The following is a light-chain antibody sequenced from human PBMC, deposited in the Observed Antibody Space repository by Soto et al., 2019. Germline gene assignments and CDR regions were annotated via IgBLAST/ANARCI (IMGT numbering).Light chain of an antibody. CDR1: QDISNY. J-gene: IGKJ5*01. CDR2: DAS. Sequence: DLEMTQSPSSLSASVGDRVTITCQASQDISNYLNWYQQKTGRAPKLLIYDASSLESGVSSRFSGSGSGTHFTFTISSLQPADIATYYCQQYEDFPLTFGQGTRLDIK. CDR3: QQYEDFPLT. V-gene: IGKV1-33*01.